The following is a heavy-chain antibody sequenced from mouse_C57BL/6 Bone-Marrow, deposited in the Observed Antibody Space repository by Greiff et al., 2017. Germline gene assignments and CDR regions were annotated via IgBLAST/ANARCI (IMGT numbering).Heavy chain of an antibody. CDR2: ITSDGGRT. CDR1: EFEFPSHD. V-gene: IGHV5-2*01. CDR3: ARNTGDH. J-gene: IGHJ2*01. Sequence: EVKLVASGGGLVQPGESLKLSCESNEFEFPSHDMPWVRQTPEKRLELVAAITSDGGRTYTPHPMARRFIISRDTTKQPLYLQMISLRSEDSALYYCARNTGDHWGQGTTLTVSS.